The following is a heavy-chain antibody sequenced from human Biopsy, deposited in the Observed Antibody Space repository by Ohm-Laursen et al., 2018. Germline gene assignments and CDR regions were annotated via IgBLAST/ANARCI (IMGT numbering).Heavy chain of an antibody. D-gene: IGHD6-19*01. Sequence: SETLSLTCPVSRDSISNYYWTWIRQSPGKGLEWIGYIYYTGSTNYNPSVKSRVTISVDTSKNQFSLKLNSVTAADTAVHYCARTPGKAVAGRFLDLWGRGTLVTVSS. CDR2: IYYTGST. CDR1: RDSISNYY. CDR3: ARTPGKAVAGRFLDL. V-gene: IGHV4-59*12. J-gene: IGHJ2*01.